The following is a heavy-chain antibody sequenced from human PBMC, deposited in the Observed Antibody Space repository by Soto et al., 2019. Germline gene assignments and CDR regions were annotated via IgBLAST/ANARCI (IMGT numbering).Heavy chain of an antibody. Sequence: WGSLRLSCAASGFTFNTFWMSWVRQSPGKGLEWVANIKHDGSVTYYVDSVKGRFTISRDNAKNSLFLQMNTLRTEDTAVYYCARDFATHCSGSTCYPYAYWGQGALVTVSS. CDR2: IKHDGSVT. J-gene: IGHJ4*02. V-gene: IGHV3-7*03. D-gene: IGHD2-15*01. CDR1: GFTFNTFW. CDR3: ARDFATHCSGSTCYPYAY.